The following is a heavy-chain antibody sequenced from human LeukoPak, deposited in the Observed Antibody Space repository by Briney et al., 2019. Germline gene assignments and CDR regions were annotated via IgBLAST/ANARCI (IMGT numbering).Heavy chain of an antibody. J-gene: IGHJ6*02. Sequence: KASETLSLTCAVYGGSFSGYYWSWIRQPPGKGLEWIGEINHSGSTNYNPSLESRVTISVDTSKNQFSLKLSSVTAADTAVYYCARSPGGVVRNRMDVWGQGTTVTVSS. D-gene: IGHD3-10*01. V-gene: IGHV4-34*01. CDR2: INHSGST. CDR3: ARSPGGVVRNRMDV. CDR1: GGSFSGYY.